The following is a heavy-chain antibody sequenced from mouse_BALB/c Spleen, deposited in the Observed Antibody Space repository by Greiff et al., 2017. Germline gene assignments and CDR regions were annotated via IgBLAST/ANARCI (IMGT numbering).Heavy chain of an antibody. Sequence: VQLQQSGPELMKPGASVKISCKASGYSFTSYYMHWVKQSHGKSLEWIGYIDPFNGGTSYNQKFKGKATLTVDKSSSTAYMHLSSLTSEDSAVYYCARGPQHGHYYGSSFDYWGQGTTLTVSS. D-gene: IGHD1-1*01. CDR3: ARGPQHGHYYGSSFDY. J-gene: IGHJ2*01. CDR1: GYSFTSYY. V-gene: IGHV1S135*01. CDR2: IDPFNGGT.